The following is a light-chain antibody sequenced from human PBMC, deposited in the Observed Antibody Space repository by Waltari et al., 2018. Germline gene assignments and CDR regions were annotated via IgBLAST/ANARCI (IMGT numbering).Light chain of an antibody. CDR3: QQYENLPIT. J-gene: IGKJ5*01. V-gene: IGKV1-33*01. CDR2: DAS. CDR1: QDIDNF. Sequence: DIQMTQSPSSLSAFVGDRVTITCQASQDIDNFLNWYQQKSGQAPKLLIYDASNLETWVSSRFIGSASGTDFTLTIASLQPEDIATYYCQQYENLPITFGQGTRLEIK.